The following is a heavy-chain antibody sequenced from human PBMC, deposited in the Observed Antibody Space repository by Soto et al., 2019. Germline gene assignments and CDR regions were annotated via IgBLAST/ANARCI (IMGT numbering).Heavy chain of an antibody. V-gene: IGHV1-46*04. D-gene: IGHD3-10*01. CDR2: LNPSGGFT. J-gene: IGHJ6*02. Sequence: QVQLVQSGAEVKKPGASVKVSCKASGYTLTHIYMHWVRQAPGQGLEWMGILNPSGGFTSKAQKLQGKVIMTSDMSTNTVYIEFSSLRYEDTAVYSCAVPTLVRDYLRLDVCGQGTTVTVSS. CDR3: AVPTLVRDYLRLDV. CDR1: GYTLTHIY.